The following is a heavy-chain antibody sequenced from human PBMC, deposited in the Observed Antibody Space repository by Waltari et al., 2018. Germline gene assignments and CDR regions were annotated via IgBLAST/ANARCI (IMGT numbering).Heavy chain of an antibody. CDR1: NGSISTNTYY. V-gene: IGHV4-39*07. CDR2: IFYTGNV. CDR3: AGRPLYTVVWHGFDY. Sequence: QLQLQESGPGLVKPSETLSLTCNVSNGSISTNTYYWAWIRQPPGKGLEWIGSIFYTGNVYDNPSLQSRVTMSVDTSRNQFSLKLRSVTAADTAVYYCAGRPLYTVVWHGFDYWGRGALVTVSS. J-gene: IGHJ4*02. D-gene: IGHD2-2*02.